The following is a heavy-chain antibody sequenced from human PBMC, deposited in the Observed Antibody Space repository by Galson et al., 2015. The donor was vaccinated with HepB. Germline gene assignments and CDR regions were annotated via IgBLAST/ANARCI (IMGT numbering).Heavy chain of an antibody. V-gene: IGHV1-69*06. J-gene: IGHJ4*02. Sequence: SVKVSCKASGGTFSSYAISWVRQAPGQGLEWMGGIIPIFGTANYAQKFQGRVTITADKSTSTAYMELSSLRSEDTAVYYCALGGSLGYCTNGVCYPLDYWGQGTLVTVSS. CDR2: IIPIFGTA. CDR1: GGTFSSYA. CDR3: ALGGSLGYCTNGVCYPLDY. D-gene: IGHD2-8*01.